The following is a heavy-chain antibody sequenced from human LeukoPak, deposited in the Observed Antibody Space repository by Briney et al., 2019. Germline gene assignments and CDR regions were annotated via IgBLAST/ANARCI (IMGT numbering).Heavy chain of an antibody. J-gene: IGHJ6*03. CDR2: INPNSGDT. Sequence: GASVKVSCKASGYSLTGYCMHWVRQAPGQGLEWMGWINPNSGDTNSTQKFQGRVTMTTDTSISTVFLELSRLTSDDTAVYYCARESESAPDFGINYYYSMAVWGEGTTVTVSS. CDR3: ARESESAPDFGINYYYSMAV. V-gene: IGHV1-2*02. CDR1: GYSLTGYC. D-gene: IGHD3-3*01.